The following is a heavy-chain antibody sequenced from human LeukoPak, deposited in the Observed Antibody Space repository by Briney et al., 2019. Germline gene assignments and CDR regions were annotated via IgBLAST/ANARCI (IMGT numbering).Heavy chain of an antibody. CDR1: GVSISSGDYY. Sequence: PSETLSLTCTVSGVSISSGDYYWSWIRQPAGKGLEWIGRLYTSGSTNYNPSLKSRVTMSVDTSKNQFSLKLTSMTAADTAVYYCARGGSSGYYYGWGQGTLVTVSS. J-gene: IGHJ4*02. V-gene: IGHV4-61*02. CDR2: LYTSGST. CDR3: ARGGSSGYYYG. D-gene: IGHD3-22*01.